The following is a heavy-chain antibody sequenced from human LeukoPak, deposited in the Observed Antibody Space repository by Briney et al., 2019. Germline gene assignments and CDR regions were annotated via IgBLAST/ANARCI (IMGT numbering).Heavy chain of an antibody. CDR2: ISGSGGTT. CDR3: ARERGSSGGNTNGYFDY. D-gene: IGHD4-23*01. J-gene: IGHJ4*02. Sequence: GGSLRLSCAASGFTLSNYAMSWVRQAPGKGLEWVSVISGSGGTTYSADSVKGRFTISRDNSKNTLYLQMTSLRAEDTAAYYCARERGSSGGNTNGYFDYWGQGALVTVSS. V-gene: IGHV3-23*01. CDR1: GFTLSNYA.